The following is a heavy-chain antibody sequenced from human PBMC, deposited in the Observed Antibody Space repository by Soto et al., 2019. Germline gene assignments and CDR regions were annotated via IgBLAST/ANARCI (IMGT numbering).Heavy chain of an antibody. J-gene: IGHJ4*02. D-gene: IGHD3-22*01. CDR3: AKDERYYYDSSGYSSDY. Sequence: PGGSLRLSCAASGFTFSSYGMHWVRQAPGKGLEWVAVISYDGSNKYYADSVKGRFTISRDNSKNTLYLQMNSLRAEDTAVYYCAKDERYYYDSSGYSSDYWGQGTLVTVSS. CDR2: ISYDGSNK. CDR1: GFTFSSYG. V-gene: IGHV3-30*18.